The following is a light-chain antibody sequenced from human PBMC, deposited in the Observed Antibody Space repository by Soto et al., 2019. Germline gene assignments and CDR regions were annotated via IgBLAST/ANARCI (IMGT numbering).Light chain of an antibody. V-gene: IGKV3-20*01. CDR2: DAV. Sequence: EIVLTQSPDALSLSPGERVSLSCRASRPVVRQHIAWYHQKPGQAPRLLIHDAVSRATGIPDRFSGSDSASGTDFTLFSSGLEPEDCGVFYGQQNGRSPTFGPGTKVEVK. CDR3: QQNGRSPT. CDR1: RPVVRQH. J-gene: IGKJ3*01.